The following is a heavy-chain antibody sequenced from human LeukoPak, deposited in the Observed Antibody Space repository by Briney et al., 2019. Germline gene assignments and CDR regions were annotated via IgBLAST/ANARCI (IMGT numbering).Heavy chain of an antibody. CDR1: GFTFSSYG. V-gene: IGHV3-33*01. CDR3: AREGATGTTGSAFDI. CDR2: IGYDGSNK. D-gene: IGHD1-1*01. J-gene: IGHJ3*02. Sequence: GGSLRLSCAASGFTFSSYGMHWVRQAPGKGLEWVAVIGYDGSNKYYADSVKGRFTISRDNSKNTLYLQMNSLRAEDTAVYYCAREGATGTTGSAFDIWGQGTTVTVSS.